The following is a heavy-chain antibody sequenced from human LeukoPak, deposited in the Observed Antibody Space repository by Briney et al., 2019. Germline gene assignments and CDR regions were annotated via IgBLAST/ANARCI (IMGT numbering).Heavy chain of an antibody. D-gene: IGHD6-13*01. CDR2: IIPIFGTA. J-gene: IGHJ5*02. CDR3: ARVIGQQLDRNWFDP. CDR1: GGTFSSYA. V-gene: IGHV1-69*06. Sequence: SVKVSCKASGGTFSSYAISWVRQAPGQGLEWMGGIIPIFGTANYAQKFQGRVTITADKSTSTAYMELSSLRSEDTAVYYCARVIGQQLDRNWFDPWGQGTLVTVSS.